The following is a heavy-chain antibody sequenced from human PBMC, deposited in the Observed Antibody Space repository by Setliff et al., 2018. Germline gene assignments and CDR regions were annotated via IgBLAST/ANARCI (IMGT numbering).Heavy chain of an antibody. CDR2: IYHSGST. D-gene: IGHD1-26*01. CDR1: GYSISSGYY. V-gene: IGHV4-38-2*01. Sequence: SETLSLTCAVSGYSISSGYYWGWIRQPPGKGLEWIGSIYHSGSTYYNPSLKSRVTISVDTSKDQFSLKLSSVTAAGTAVYYCARVPGGRFDYWGQGTLVTV. J-gene: IGHJ4*02. CDR3: ARVPGGRFDY.